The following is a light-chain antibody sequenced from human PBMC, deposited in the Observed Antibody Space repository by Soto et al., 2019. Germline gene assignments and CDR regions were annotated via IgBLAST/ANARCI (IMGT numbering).Light chain of an antibody. Sequence: QSALAQPASVSESPGQSITISCTGTNSDVGGYNYVSWYRQYPGKVPELMIYDVSNRPSVVSNRFSGSKSGNTASLTISGLQAEDEAEYYCTSYTVTTRSYVFGTGTKLTVL. J-gene: IGLJ1*01. V-gene: IGLV2-14*03. CDR1: NSDVGGYNY. CDR2: DVS. CDR3: TSYTVTTRSYV.